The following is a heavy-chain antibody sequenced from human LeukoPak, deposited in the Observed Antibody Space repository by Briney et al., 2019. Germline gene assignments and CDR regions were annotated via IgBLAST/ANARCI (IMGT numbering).Heavy chain of an antibody. CDR2: ISYDGSNK. V-gene: IGHV3-30-3*01. D-gene: IGHD2-15*01. Sequence: GRSLRLSCVASGFTFSNYAMHWVRQTPGRGLEWVAVISYDGSNKYYADSVKGRFTISRDNSKNTLYLQMNSLRAEDTAVYCCARDYCSGGSCQLDYWGQGTQVTVSS. CDR1: GFTFSNYA. J-gene: IGHJ4*02. CDR3: ARDYCSGGSCQLDY.